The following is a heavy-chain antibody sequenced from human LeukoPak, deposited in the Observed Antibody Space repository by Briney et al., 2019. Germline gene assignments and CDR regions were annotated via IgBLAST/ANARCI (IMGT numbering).Heavy chain of an antibody. CDR2: INPNSGGT. Sequence: ASVKVSCKASGYTFTGYYMHWVRQAPGQGLEWMGWINPNSGGTNYAQKFQGRVTMTRDTSISTAYMELSRLRSDDTAVYYCARAVPHYSSSWATVDYWGQGTLVAVSS. V-gene: IGHV1-2*02. D-gene: IGHD6-13*01. CDR3: ARAVPHYSSSWATVDY. J-gene: IGHJ4*02. CDR1: GYTFTGYY.